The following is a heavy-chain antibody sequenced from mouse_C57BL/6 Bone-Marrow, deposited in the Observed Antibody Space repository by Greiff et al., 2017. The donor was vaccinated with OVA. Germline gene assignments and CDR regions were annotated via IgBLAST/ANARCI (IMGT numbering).Heavy chain of an antibody. V-gene: IGHV1-15*01. J-gene: IGHJ3*01. CDR3: TRYDYGYDEDPWFAY. CDR2: LDPETGGT. Sequence: QVQLQQSGAELVRPGASVTLSCKASGYTFTDYEMHWVKQTPVHGLEWIGALDPETGGTASNQKFKGKAILTADKSSSTAYMELRSLTSEDSAVYYCTRYDYGYDEDPWFAYWGQGTLVTVSA. D-gene: IGHD2-2*01. CDR1: GYTFTDYE.